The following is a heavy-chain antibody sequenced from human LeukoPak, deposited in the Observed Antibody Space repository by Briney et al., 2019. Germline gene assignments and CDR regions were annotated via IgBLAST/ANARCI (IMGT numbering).Heavy chain of an antibody. D-gene: IGHD1-26*01. J-gene: IGHJ4*02. V-gene: IGHV3-66*01. CDR3: ASGTYYHQYDY. Sequence: PGGSLRLSCAASGFTVSSNYMSWVRQAPGKGVEWVSVFYIGGSRYYRDSVKGRFTISRENSKNTLYLQRKSMRGEDRAIYYCASGTYYHQYDYWGQGTLVTVAS. CDR2: FYIGGSR. CDR1: GFTVSSNY.